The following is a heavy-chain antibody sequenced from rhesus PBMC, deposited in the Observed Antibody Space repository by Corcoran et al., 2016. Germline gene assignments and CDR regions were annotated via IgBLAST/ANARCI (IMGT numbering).Heavy chain of an antibody. V-gene: IGHV1S9*01. CDR2: TNPTNDNT. CDR1: GYTFTSYY. Sequence: QVQLVQSGAEVKKPGASVKLSCKASGYTFTSYYINWVRQAPGQVLEWMGWTNPTNDNTAYAQKFQGRVTMTRDTSTSTAYMELSSLRSEDTAVYYCTRARFTNHFDYWGQGVLVTVSS. CDR3: TRARFTNHFDY. D-gene: IGHD7-45*01. J-gene: IGHJ4*01.